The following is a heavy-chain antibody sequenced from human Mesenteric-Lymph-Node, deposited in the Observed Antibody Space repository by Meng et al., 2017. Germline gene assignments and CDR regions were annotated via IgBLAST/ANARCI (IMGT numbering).Heavy chain of an antibody. Sequence: QVQLQESGPGLVKPSETLSLTCTVSGGSISSSTYYWGWIRQPPGKGLEWIGSIYDSGSTYYNPSLKSRVTISADTSKNQFSLKLSSVTAADTAVYYCARCPGSFYYYYGMDVWGQGTTVTVSS. CDR3: ARCPGSFYYYYGMDV. V-gene: IGHV4-39*01. J-gene: IGHJ6*02. CDR2: IYDSGST. D-gene: IGHD3-10*01. CDR1: GGSISSSTYY.